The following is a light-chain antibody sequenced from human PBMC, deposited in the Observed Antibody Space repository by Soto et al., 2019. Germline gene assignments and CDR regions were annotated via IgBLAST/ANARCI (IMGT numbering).Light chain of an antibody. CDR2: AAS. CDR3: QKYGSFWK. J-gene: IGKJ1*01. CDR1: QNVSSNV. Sequence: TVLTQSPGTLSLSPGERATLSCRASQNVSSNVLVWYQQHPGQAPRLLIYAASSRATGIPDRFSGSGSGTDFSLTIRGLAPDDFAVYYCQKYGSFWKFGQVTKVEIK. V-gene: IGKV3-20*01.